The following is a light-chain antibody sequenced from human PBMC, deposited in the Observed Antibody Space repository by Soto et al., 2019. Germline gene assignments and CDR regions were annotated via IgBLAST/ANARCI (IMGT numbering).Light chain of an antibody. V-gene: IGLV1-44*01. CDR3: AAWDDSLNGVV. CDR2: SNT. Sequence: QSVLTQPPSASGTPGQRVTISCSGSSSNIGSNTVNWYQQLPGTAPKLLIYSNTQRPSGVPDRFSGSKSGTSASLAISGLQSEDGADYYCAAWDDSLNGVVFGGGTKLTVL. J-gene: IGLJ2*01. CDR1: SSNIGSNT.